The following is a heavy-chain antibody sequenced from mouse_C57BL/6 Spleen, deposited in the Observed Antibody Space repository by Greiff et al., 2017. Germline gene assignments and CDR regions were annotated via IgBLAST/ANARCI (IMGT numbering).Heavy chain of an antibody. CDR3: TRDNWDYFDY. J-gene: IGHJ2*01. D-gene: IGHD4-1*01. CDR2: ISSGGDYI. Sequence: EVKLMESGEGLVKPGGSLKLSYAASGFTFSSYAMSWVRQTPEKRLEWVAYISSGGDYIYYADTVKGRFTISRDNARNTLYLQMSSLKSEDTAMYYCTRDNWDYFDYWGQGTTLTVSS. CDR1: GFTFSSYA. V-gene: IGHV5-9-1*02.